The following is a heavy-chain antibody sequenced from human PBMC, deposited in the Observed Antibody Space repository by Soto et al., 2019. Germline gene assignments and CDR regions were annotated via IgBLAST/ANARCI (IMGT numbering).Heavy chain of an antibody. J-gene: IGHJ5*02. CDR3: ARTSCYEGGVWFDP. CDR1: GFTFSSYS. D-gene: IGHD5-12*01. Sequence: EVQLVESGGGLVQPGGSLRLSCAASGFTFSSYSMNWVRQAPGKGLEWVSYISSSSSTIYYADSVKGRFTISRDNAKNSLYLQMNSLRAEDTAVYYCARTSCYEGGVWFDPWGQGTLVTVSS. CDR2: ISSSSSTI. V-gene: IGHV3-48*01.